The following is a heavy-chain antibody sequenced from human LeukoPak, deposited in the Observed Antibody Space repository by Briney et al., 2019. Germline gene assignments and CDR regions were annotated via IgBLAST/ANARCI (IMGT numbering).Heavy chain of an antibody. Sequence: QPGRSLRLSCAASGFTFTNYAMHWVRQAPGKGLEWVSYIGSSGSNIYYADSMKGRFTISRDNAKISLYLQMNSLRAEDTAVYYCARIMTTVTTSDYWGQGTLVTVSS. CDR1: GFTFTNYA. CDR3: ARIMTTVTTSDY. D-gene: IGHD4-17*01. J-gene: IGHJ4*02. CDR2: IGSSGSNI. V-gene: IGHV3-48*03.